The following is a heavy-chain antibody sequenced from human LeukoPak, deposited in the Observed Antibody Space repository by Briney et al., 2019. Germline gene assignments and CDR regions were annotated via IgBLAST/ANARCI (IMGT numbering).Heavy chain of an antibody. J-gene: IGHJ4*02. V-gene: IGHV3-23*01. CDR1: GFTFSSYG. D-gene: IGHD3-22*01. CDR2: ISGSGGST. Sequence: EGSLRLSCAASGFTFSSYGMSWVRQAPGKGLEWVSAISGSGGSTYYADSMKGRFTISRDNSKNTLYLQMNSLRAEDTAVYYCAKDPRRAHYYDSSGFLPNDYWGQGTLVTVSS. CDR3: AKDPRRAHYYDSSGFLPNDY.